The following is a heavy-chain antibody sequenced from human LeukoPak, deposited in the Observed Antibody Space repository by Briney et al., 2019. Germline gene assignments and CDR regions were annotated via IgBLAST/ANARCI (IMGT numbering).Heavy chain of an antibody. D-gene: IGHD2-8*01. CDR2: IYYSGNT. CDR3: ARDHACSNGVCSYFDS. J-gene: IGHJ4*02. V-gene: IGHV4-39*07. CDR1: GGSISSSSYY. Sequence: PSETLSLTCTVSGGSISSSSYYWGWIRQPPGKGLEWMGSIYYSGNTYYNPSLKSRVTISVDTSKNQFSLKLNSVTAADTAVYYCARDHACSNGVCSYFDSWGQGTLVTVSS.